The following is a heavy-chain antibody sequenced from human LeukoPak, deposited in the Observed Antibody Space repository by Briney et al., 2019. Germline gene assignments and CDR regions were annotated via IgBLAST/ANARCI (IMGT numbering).Heavy chain of an antibody. CDR1: GFTFSTYS. J-gene: IGHJ4*02. D-gene: IGHD1-1*01. CDR2: ISSSSSTI. CDR3: AADGPPTAGTTNY. Sequence: GGSLRLSCAASGFTFSTYSMNWVRQAPGKGLEWVSYISSSSSTIYYADSVKGRFTISRDNAKNSLYLQMNSLRAEDTAVYYCAADGPPTAGTTNYWGQGTLVTVSS. V-gene: IGHV3-48*04.